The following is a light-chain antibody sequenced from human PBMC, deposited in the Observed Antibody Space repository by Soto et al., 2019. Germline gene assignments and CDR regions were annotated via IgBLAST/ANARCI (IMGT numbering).Light chain of an antibody. J-gene: IGLJ1*01. CDR1: SSDVGSYDY. V-gene: IGLV2-14*03. CDR3: CAYSTSGTHV. Sequence: QSALTQPASVSGSPGQSITFSCTGTSSDVGSYDYVPWHQQYPGKAPKLIIYDVNNRPSGVSSRFSGSKSGNTASLTISGLQTEDEADYYCCAYSTSGTHVFGTGTKVTVL. CDR2: DVN.